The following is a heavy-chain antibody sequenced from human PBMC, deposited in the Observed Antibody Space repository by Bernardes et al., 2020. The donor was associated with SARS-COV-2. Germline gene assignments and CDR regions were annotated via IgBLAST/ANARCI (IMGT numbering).Heavy chain of an antibody. D-gene: IGHD2-15*01. V-gene: IGHV3-33*08. CDR2: IWYDGTNK. CDR3: ARAPRYCSGGTCYGGFDV. J-gene: IGHJ3*01. CDR1: GFTFTNYG. Sequence: ALRLSCAASGFTFTNYGMHWVRQAPGKGLEWVAVIWYDGTNKYFVDSVKGRFTVSRDSSKNTVYLQMNSLRDEDTAVYHCARAPRYCSGGTCYGGFDVWGQGTMVTVSS.